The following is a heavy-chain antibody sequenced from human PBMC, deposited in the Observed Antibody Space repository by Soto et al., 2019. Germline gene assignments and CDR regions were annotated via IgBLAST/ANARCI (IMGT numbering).Heavy chain of an antibody. Sequence: GGSLRLSCAASGFTFSSYSMNWVRQAPGKGLEWVSSISSSSSYIYYADSVKGRFTISRDNAKNSLYLPMNSLRAEDTAVYYCARDADGYSYGFVSDYYYYYYMDVWGKGTTVTVSS. J-gene: IGHJ6*03. V-gene: IGHV3-21*01. CDR2: ISSSSSYI. CDR3: ARDADGYSYGFVSDYYYYYYMDV. CDR1: GFTFSSYS. D-gene: IGHD5-18*01.